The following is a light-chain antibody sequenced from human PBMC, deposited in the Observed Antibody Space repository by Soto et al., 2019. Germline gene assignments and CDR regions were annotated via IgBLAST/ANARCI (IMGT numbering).Light chain of an antibody. V-gene: IGKV3-11*01. CDR2: DAS. J-gene: IGKJ4*01. CDR1: QSVDNY. CDR3: QQRSTGPPLS. Sequence: EIVLTQSPDTLSLSPGEGATLYCSASQSVDNYLAWYQQRPGQAPRLLIYDASNRASGIPARFSGSGSGTDFTLTISSLEPEDFAVYYCQQRSTGPPLSFGVGTKVDI.